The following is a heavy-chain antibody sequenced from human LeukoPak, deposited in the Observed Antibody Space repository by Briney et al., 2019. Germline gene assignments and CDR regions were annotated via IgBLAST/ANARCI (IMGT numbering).Heavy chain of an antibody. Sequence: GGSLRLSCAASGFTFSSYAMSWVRQAPGKGLEWVSAISGSGGSTYYADSVKGRFTISRDNAKDSLYLQMNSLRAEDTAVYYCARDLYCSGGTCYTGTFDIWGQGTMVTVSS. V-gene: IGHV3-23*01. CDR2: ISGSGGST. J-gene: IGHJ3*02. CDR3: ARDLYCSGGTCYTGTFDI. CDR1: GFTFSSYA. D-gene: IGHD2-15*01.